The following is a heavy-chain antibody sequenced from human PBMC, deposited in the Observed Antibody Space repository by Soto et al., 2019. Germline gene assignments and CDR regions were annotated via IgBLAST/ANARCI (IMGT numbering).Heavy chain of an antibody. Sequence: SETLSLTCAVYGGSFSGYYGSWIRQPPGKGLEWIGEINHSGSTNYNPSLKSRVTISVDTSKNQFSLKLSSVTAADTAVYYCARGGLSPLDDFWTNRRAFDPWGKGTLVTVSS. V-gene: IGHV4-34*01. D-gene: IGHD3-3*01. CDR1: GGSFSGYY. CDR2: INHSGST. J-gene: IGHJ5*02. CDR3: ARGGLSPLDDFWTNRRAFDP.